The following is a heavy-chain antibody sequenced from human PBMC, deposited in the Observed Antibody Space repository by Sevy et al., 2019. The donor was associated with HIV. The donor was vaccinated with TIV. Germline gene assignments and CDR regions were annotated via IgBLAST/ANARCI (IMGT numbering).Heavy chain of an antibody. J-gene: IGHJ4*02. Sequence: GGSLRLSCEASGFSFSSYWMSWVRQAPGKGLEWVANIKEDGSMIYYVDSLKGRFTISRDNAKNSVYLQMTSLRAEDAALYYCVRAIGAAGSYWGQGTLVTVSS. CDR1: GFSFSSYW. D-gene: IGHD6-13*01. CDR3: VRAIGAAGSY. CDR2: IKEDGSMI. V-gene: IGHV3-7*01.